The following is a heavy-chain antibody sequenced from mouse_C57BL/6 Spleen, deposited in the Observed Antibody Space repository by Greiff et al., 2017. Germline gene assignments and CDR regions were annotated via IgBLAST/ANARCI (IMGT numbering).Heavy chain of an antibody. J-gene: IGHJ2*01. D-gene: IGHD2-1*01. V-gene: IGHV1-50*01. Sequence: QVHVKQPGAELVKPGASVKLSCKASGYTFTSYWMQWVKQRPGQGLEWIGEIDPSDSYTNYNQKFKGKATLTVDTSSSTAYMQLSSLTSEDSAVYYCARVDGNYDYWGQGTTLTVSS. CDR3: ARVDGNYDY. CDR1: GYTFTSYW. CDR2: IDPSDSYT.